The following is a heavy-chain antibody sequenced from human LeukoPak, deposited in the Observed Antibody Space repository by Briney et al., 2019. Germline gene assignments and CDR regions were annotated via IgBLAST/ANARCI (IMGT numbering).Heavy chain of an antibody. Sequence: SETLSLTCAVSGYSLGKNYYWGWIRQPPGKGLEWIGYIYYSGSTNYNPSLKSRVTISVDTSKNQFSLKLSSVTAADTAVYYCARLGVAGQLDYWGQGTLVTVSS. CDR3: ARLGVAGQLDY. CDR2: IYYSGST. CDR1: GYSLGKNYY. D-gene: IGHD6-19*01. J-gene: IGHJ4*02. V-gene: IGHV4-59*08.